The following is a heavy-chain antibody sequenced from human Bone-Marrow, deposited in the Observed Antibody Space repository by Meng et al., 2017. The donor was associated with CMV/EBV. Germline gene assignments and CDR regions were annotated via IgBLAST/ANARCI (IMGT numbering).Heavy chain of an antibody. CDR3: ARDPFLWSWFKEEVPGLGY. D-gene: IGHD3-22*01. V-gene: IGHV1-18*01. CDR1: GYTFTSYG. Sequence: GESLKISCKASGYTFTSYGISWVRQAPGQGLEWMGWISAYNGNTKYAQKFQGRVTTTTDTSTSTAYMELRSLRSDDTAVYYCARDPFLWSWFKEEVPGLGYWGQGKLVNVDS. J-gene: IGHJ4*02. CDR2: ISAYNGNT.